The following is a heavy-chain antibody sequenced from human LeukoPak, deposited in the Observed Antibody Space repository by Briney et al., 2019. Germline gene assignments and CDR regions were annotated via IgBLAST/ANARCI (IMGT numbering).Heavy chain of an antibody. J-gene: IGHJ6*02. CDR2: ISYDGSNK. V-gene: IGHV3-30-3*01. Sequence: GGSLRLSCAASGFTFSSYAMHWVRQAPGKGLEWVAVISYDGSNKYYADSVKGRLTISRDNSKNTLYLQMNSLRAEDTAVYYCASKKRTVTPLHSHYYYYYGMDVWGQGTTVTVSS. CDR3: ASKKRTVTPLHSHYYYYYGMDV. D-gene: IGHD4-17*01. CDR1: GFTFSSYA.